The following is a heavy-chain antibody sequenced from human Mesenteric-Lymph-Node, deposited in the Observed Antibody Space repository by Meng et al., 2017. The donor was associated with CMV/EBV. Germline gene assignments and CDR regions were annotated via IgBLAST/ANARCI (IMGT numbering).Heavy chain of an antibody. D-gene: IGHD2-2*01. V-gene: IGHV4-34*01. CDR1: SFSGYY. CDR3: ARGPYSYCSSTSCRGKFDP. Sequence: SFSGYYWSWIRQPPGKGLEWIGEINHSESTNYNPSLKSRVTISVDTSKNQFSLKLSSVTAADTAVYYCARGPYSYCSSTSCRGKFDPWGQGTLVTVSS. CDR2: INHSEST. J-gene: IGHJ5*02.